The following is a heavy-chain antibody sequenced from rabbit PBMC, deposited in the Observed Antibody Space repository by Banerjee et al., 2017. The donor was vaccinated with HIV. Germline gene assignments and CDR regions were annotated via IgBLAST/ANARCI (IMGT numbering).Heavy chain of an antibody. CDR2: INTISGNT. Sequence: QEQLEESGGDLVKPEGSLTLTCTASAFSFSNKYVMCWVRQAPGKGLEWIACINTISGNTVYATWAKGRFTISKASWTTVTLQMTSLTAANTATYFCARDLACVIGWNFNLWGPGTLVTVS. CDR1: AFSFSNKYV. J-gene: IGHJ4*01. V-gene: IGHV1S45*01. CDR3: ARDLACVIGWNFNL. D-gene: IGHD1-1*01.